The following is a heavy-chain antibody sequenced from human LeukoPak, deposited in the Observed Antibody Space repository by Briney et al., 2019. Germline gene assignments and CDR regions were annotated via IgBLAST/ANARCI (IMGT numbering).Heavy chain of an antibody. CDR1: GFNFRNYA. Sequence: PGRSLRLSCAASGFNFRNYAMHWVRQAPGKGLEWVAFISHDGGKKYYADSVKGRFTISRDNSDNTLYVLINTLRPEDTAVYYCARESAFDYWGQGTLVTVSS. CDR3: ARESAFDY. J-gene: IGHJ4*02. CDR2: ISHDGGKK. V-gene: IGHV3-30*04.